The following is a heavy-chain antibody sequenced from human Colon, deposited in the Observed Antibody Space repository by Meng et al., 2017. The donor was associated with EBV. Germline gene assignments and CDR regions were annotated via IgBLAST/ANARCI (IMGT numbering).Heavy chain of an antibody. J-gene: IGHJ4*02. CDR2: IYRGGGT. D-gene: IGHD2-2*01. V-gene: IGHV4-4*03. CDR3: ARVRVIPAAVGFDY. Sequence: GEVPGSGPGLVEPPGSLSLTCAVSGGSISTSDWWSRVRQPPGKGLEWIGEIYRGGGTNYNPSFKSRVTISVDTSNNHFSLKLSYVTAADTAVYYCARVRVIPAAVGFDYWGQGTLVTVSS. CDR1: GGSISTSDW.